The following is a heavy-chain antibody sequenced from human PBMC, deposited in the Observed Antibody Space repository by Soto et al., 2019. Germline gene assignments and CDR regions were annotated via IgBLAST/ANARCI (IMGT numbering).Heavy chain of an antibody. J-gene: IGHJ3*02. V-gene: IGHV3-21*04. CDR3: ARDPSGLEMTFDI. Sequence: GGSLRLSCAASGFTFSSYSMNWVRQAPGKGLEWVSSISSSSSYIYYADSVKGRFTISRDNAKNSLYLQMNSLRAEDTAVYYCARDPSGLEMTFDIWGQGTMVTVSS. CDR1: GFTFSSYS. D-gene: IGHD1-1*01. CDR2: ISSSSSYI.